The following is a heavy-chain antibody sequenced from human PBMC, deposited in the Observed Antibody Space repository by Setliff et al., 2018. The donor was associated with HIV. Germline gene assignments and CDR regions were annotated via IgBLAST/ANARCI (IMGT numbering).Heavy chain of an antibody. Sequence: SVKVSCKASGDIPRHYGFNWVRQAPGQGLEWVGSVIPVFGEPHYAQRFQGRVTITAGRSSNTAYMEIMSLRSDDTATYYCGRGVLYGLSEYWGKGTTVTVS. J-gene: IGHJ6*03. V-gene: IGHV1-69*13. CDR3: GRGVLYGLSEY. D-gene: IGHD3-10*01. CDR1: GDIPRHYG. CDR2: VIPVFGEP.